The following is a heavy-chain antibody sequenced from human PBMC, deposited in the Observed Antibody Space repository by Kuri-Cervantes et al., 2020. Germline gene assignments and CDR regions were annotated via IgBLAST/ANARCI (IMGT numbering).Heavy chain of an antibody. CDR1: GFTVGRYS. V-gene: IGHV3-48*01. CDR3: AKETDYGDYLVFDY. CDR2: ISGTGSTI. Sequence: GESLKISCAVSGFTVGRYSIHWVRQAPGKGLEWLSYISGTGSTIYYADSVKGRFTISRDNAKNSLYLQMNSLRAEDTAVYYCAKETDYGDYLVFDYWGQGTLVTVSS. J-gene: IGHJ4*02. D-gene: IGHD4-17*01.